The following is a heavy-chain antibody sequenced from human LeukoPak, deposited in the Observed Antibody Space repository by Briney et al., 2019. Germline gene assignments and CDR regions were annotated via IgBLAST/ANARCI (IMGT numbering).Heavy chain of an antibody. CDR1: GFTFSSYG. CDR2: IWYDGSNK. J-gene: IGHJ4*02. D-gene: IGHD4-23*01. V-gene: IGHV3-33*01. Sequence: PGGSLRLSCAASGFTFSSYGMHWVRQAPGKGLEWVAVIWYDGSNKYYADSVKGRFTISRDNSKNTLYLQMNSLRAEDTAVYYCASEAAYGGNPYLDYWGQGTLVTVSS. CDR3: ASEAAYGGNPYLDY.